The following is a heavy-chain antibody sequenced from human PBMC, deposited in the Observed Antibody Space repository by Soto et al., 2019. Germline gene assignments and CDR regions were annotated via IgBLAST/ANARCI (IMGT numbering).Heavy chain of an antibody. CDR2: IKQDGSEK. Sequence: EVQLVESGGGLVQPGGSLRLSCAASGFTFSSYWMSWVRQAPGKGLEWVANIKQDGSEKYYVDSVKGRFTISRDNAKNSLYLQMNSLRAEDTAVYYCARDSLYCSGGSCYDDYWGQGTLVTVSS. J-gene: IGHJ4*02. CDR1: GFTFSSYW. CDR3: ARDSLYCSGGSCYDDY. V-gene: IGHV3-7*03. D-gene: IGHD2-15*01.